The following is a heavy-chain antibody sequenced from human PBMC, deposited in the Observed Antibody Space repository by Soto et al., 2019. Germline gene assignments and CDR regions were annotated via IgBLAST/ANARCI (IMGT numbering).Heavy chain of an antibody. V-gene: IGHV4-59*04. D-gene: IGHD1-26*01. Sequence: GSLRLSCAASGFTFSSYEMNWVRQAPGKGLEWIGHIFHTGATYQNPTLKSRLRMSVDTSKNQFSLNLSSVTATDTAVYYRARRRIVPTTNFDYWGQGTLVTVSS. CDR1: GFTFSSYE. CDR3: ARRRIVPTTNFDY. J-gene: IGHJ4*02. CDR2: IFHTGAT.